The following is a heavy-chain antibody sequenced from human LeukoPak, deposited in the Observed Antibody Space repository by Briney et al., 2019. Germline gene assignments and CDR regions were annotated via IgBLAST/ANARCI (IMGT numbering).Heavy chain of an antibody. V-gene: IGHV3-73*01. Sequence: PGGSLRLSCAASGFTFSGSAMHWVRQASGKGLEWVGRIRSKANSYATAYAASVKGRFTISRDDSKNTAYLQMNSLKTEDTAVYYCTRRGSVRFLEWPNYGMDVWGQGTTVTVSS. CDR1: GFTFSGSA. D-gene: IGHD3-3*01. CDR2: IRSKANSYAT. CDR3: TRRGSVRFLEWPNYGMDV. J-gene: IGHJ6*02.